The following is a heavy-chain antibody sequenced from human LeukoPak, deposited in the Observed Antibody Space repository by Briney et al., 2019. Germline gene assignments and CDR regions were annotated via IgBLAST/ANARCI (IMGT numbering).Heavy chain of an antibody. D-gene: IGHD3-22*01. CDR3: AKAADNGYYYYFDY. CDR1: GFTFSSYA. J-gene: IGHJ4*02. CDR2: ISGSGGST. V-gene: IGHV3-23*01. Sequence: GGSLRLSCAASGFTFSSYAMSWVRQAPGKGLEWASAISGSGGSTYYADSVKGRFTISRDNSKNTLYLQMNSLRADDTAVYYCAKAADNGYYYYFDYWGQGTLVTVSS.